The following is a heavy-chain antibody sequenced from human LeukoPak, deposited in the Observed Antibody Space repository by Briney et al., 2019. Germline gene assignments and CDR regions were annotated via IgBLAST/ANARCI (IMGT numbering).Heavy chain of an antibody. CDR3: AKDQDSSYYYYMDV. Sequence: PGGSLRLSCAASEFSVGSNYMTWVRQAPGKGLEWVSLIYSGGSTYYADSVKGRFTISRDNSKNTLYLQMNSLRAEDTAVYYCAKDQDSSYYYYMDVWGKGTTVTISS. V-gene: IGHV3-66*01. J-gene: IGHJ6*03. CDR1: EFSVGSNY. CDR2: IYSGGST.